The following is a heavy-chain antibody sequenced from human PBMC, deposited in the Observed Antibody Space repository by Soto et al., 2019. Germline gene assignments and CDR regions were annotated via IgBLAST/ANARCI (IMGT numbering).Heavy chain of an antibody. Sequence: PGGSLRLSCAASGFTFSSYAMSWVRQAPGKGLEWVSAISGSGGSTYYADSVKGRFTISRDNSKNTLYLQMNSLRAEDTAVYYCAKDHYYDSSGYYYDAYYYYGMDVWGQGTTVTVSS. D-gene: IGHD3-22*01. CDR2: ISGSGGST. CDR3: AKDHYYDSSGYYYDAYYYYGMDV. V-gene: IGHV3-23*01. J-gene: IGHJ6*02. CDR1: GFTFSSYA.